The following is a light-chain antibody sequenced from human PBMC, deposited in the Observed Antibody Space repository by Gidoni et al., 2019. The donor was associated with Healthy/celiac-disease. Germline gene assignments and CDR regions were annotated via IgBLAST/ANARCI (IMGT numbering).Light chain of an antibody. CDR3: QQYNNWLPGT. J-gene: IGKJ1*01. Sequence: EIVMTQSPATLSVSPGERATLSCRASQSVSSNLAWYQQKPGQAPRLLIYGASTRAAGIPARISGSGSGTEFTLTISSLQSEDFAVYYCQQYNNWLPGTFGQGTKVEIK. V-gene: IGKV3-15*01. CDR2: GAS. CDR1: QSVSSN.